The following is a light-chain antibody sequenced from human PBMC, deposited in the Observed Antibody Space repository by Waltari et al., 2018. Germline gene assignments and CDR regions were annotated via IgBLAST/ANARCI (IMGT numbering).Light chain of an antibody. CDR3: MQALQTLLT. CDR2: LGS. CDR1: QSLLHSNGYNY. Sequence: DIVMTQSPLSLPVTPGEPASISCRSSQSLLHSNGYNYLDWYLQKPGQSPQLLIYLGSNRASGVPDRFSGSGSGTDFTLKISRVEAEDVGVYYCMQALQTLLTFGGGTK. J-gene: IGKJ4*01. V-gene: IGKV2-28*01.